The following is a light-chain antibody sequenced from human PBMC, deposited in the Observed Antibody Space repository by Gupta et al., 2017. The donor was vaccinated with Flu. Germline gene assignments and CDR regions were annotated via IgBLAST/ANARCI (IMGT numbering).Light chain of an antibody. CDR2: AAS. CDR1: QSISSY. CDR3: QQSYSTVT. J-gene: IGKJ3*01. V-gene: IGKV1-39*01. Sequence: SPSSLSASVGDRVTITCRASQSISSYLNWYQQKPGKAPKLLIYAASSLQSGVPSRFSGSGSGTDFTLTISSLQPEDFATYYGQQSYSTVTFGPGTKVDIK.